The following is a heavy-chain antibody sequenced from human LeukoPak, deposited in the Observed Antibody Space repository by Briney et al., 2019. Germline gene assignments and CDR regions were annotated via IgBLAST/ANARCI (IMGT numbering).Heavy chain of an antibody. J-gene: IGHJ4*02. Sequence: GGSLRLSCASSGFTFTSYAVSWVRQAPGKGLEWVSTISYSGGTTYHTDSVKGRFPISRDISKNTVYLQMNSLKAEDTAVYYCAKDGVVRGLGPYYFDSWGQGSLVTVSS. CDR1: GFTFTSYA. CDR3: AKDGVVRGLGPYYFDS. D-gene: IGHD3-10*01. V-gene: IGHV3-23*01. CDR2: ISYSGGTT.